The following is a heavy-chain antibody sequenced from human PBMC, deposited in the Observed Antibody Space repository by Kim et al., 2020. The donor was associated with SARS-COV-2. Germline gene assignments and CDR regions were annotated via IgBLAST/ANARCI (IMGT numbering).Heavy chain of an antibody. V-gene: IGHV3-23*01. CDR3: AKVRTNYYDSSGYYYDY. J-gene: IGHJ4*02. Sequence: VKGRFTISKDNSKNTLYLQRNSQRAEDTAVYYCAKVRTNYYDSSGYYYDYWGQGTLVTVSS. D-gene: IGHD3-22*01.